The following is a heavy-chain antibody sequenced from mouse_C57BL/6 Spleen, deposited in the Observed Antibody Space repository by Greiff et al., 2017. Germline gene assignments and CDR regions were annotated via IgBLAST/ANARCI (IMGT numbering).Heavy chain of an antibody. J-gene: IGHJ1*03. Sequence: QVQLQQPGAELVKPGASVEMSCKASGYTFTSYWITWVKQRPGQGLEWIGDIYPGSGSTNYNEKFKSKATLTVDTSSSTAYMQLSSLTSEDSAVYYCAREENYGSSYGYFDVWGTGTTVTVSS. V-gene: IGHV1-55*01. D-gene: IGHD1-1*01. CDR2: IYPGSGST. CDR1: GYTFTSYW. CDR3: AREENYGSSYGYFDV.